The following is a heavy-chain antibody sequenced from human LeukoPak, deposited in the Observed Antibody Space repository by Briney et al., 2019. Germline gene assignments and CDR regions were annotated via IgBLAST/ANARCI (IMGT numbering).Heavy chain of an antibody. V-gene: IGHV1-24*01. D-gene: IGHD3-10*01. CDR1: GYTLTDLS. CDR3: ATDIPRRFRGVVYSSFGMDV. J-gene: IGHJ6*02. CDR2: FDPEDGET. Sequence: ASVKVSCKVSGYTLTDLSMHWVRQAPGKGLEWLGGFDPEDGETIYAQKFQGRVTLAEDTSTDTAYMELSSLRSEDTAAYYCATDIPRRFRGVVYSSFGMDVWGQGTTVTVSS.